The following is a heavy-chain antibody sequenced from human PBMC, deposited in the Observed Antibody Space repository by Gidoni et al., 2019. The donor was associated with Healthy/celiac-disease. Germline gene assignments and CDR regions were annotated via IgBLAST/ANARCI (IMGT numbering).Heavy chain of an antibody. CDR2: IWYDGSNK. D-gene: IGHD3-22*01. CDR1: GFNFSSNG. CDR3: AREGYYYDSSGYYFGY. Sequence: QVQLVESGGGVVQPGRSLRPPCAASGFNFSSNGMHWVRQAPGKGLEWVAVIWYDGSNKYYADSVKGRFTISRDNSQNTLYLKMNSLRAEDTAVYYCAREGYYYDSSGYYFGYWGQGTLVTVSS. V-gene: IGHV3-33*01. J-gene: IGHJ4*02.